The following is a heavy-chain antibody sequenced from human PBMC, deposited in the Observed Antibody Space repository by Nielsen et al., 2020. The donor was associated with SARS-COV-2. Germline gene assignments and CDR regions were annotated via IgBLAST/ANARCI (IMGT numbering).Heavy chain of an antibody. D-gene: IGHD3-3*01. CDR2: ISYDGSNK. V-gene: IGHV3-30-3*01. Sequence: WIRQSPGKGLEWVAVISYDGSNKYYADSVKGRFTISRDNSKNTLYLQMNSLRAEDTAVYYCARKGYDFWSGVYYYYGMDVWGQGTTVTVSS. CDR3: ARKGYDFWSGVYYYYGMDV. J-gene: IGHJ6*02.